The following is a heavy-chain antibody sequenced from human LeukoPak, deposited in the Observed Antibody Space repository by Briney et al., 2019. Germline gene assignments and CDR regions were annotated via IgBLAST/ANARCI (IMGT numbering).Heavy chain of an antibody. CDR1: GYTFTSYY. J-gene: IGHJ4*02. D-gene: IGHD1-26*01. CDR2: INPNSGGT. CDR3: ARAISGSYYY. Sequence: ASVKVSCKASGYTFTSYYMHWVRQAPGQGLEWMGWINPNSGGTNYAQKFQDRVTMTRDTSISTAHMELSRLRSDDTAVYYCARAISGSYYYWGQGTLVTVSS. V-gene: IGHV1-2*02.